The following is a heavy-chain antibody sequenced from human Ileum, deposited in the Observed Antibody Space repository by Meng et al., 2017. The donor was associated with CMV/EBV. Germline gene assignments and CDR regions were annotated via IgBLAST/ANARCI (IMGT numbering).Heavy chain of an antibody. CDR1: NSAFSDYY. CDR2: INNRGST. V-gene: IGHV4-34*01. Sequence: QVRVQQGGAGQLKPSEALSLVCAVQNSAFSDYYLTWIRQSPGKGLEWIGEINNRGSTNYNPSLKSRVTISIDTSRNQFSLKLTSMTAADTAVYYCARASPQRRFLSYWGQGTLVTVS. CDR3: ARASPQRRFLSY. J-gene: IGHJ4*02. D-gene: IGHD3-3*01.